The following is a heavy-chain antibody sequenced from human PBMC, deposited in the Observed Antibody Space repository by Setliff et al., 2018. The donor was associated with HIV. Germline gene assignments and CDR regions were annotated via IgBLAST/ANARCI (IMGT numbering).Heavy chain of an antibody. CDR3: AKPLTQWGVSPYHYAVDV. D-gene: IGHD1-26*01. CDR1: GFTFSSYA. CDR2: ISGSGGST. Sequence: PGGSLRLSCAASGFTFSSYAMAWVRQAPGKGLEWVSAISGSGGSTYYADSVKGRFTISRDKSKNTVYLQMNSLRAEDTAVYYCAKPLTQWGVSPYHYAVDVWGQGTTVTVSS. V-gene: IGHV3-23*01. J-gene: IGHJ6*02.